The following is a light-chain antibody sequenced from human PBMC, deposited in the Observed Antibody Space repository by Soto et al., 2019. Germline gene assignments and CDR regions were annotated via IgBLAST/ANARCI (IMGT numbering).Light chain of an antibody. J-gene: IGLJ3*02. CDR2: EVR. Sequence: QSVLTQPASVSGSPGQSITISCSGTTNDIGGYNYVSWYQHHPGKVPKVIIYEVRNRPSGVSNRFSGSKSGNTASLTISGLQAEDEAVYYCCSYTISATLVFGGGTKVTVL. V-gene: IGLV2-14*01. CDR3: CSYTISATLV. CDR1: TNDIGGYNY.